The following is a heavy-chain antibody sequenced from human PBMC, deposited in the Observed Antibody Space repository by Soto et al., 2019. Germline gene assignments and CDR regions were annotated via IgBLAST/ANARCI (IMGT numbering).Heavy chain of an antibody. CDR1: GFTFSSYS. J-gene: IGHJ6*03. CDR2: ISSSSSTI. CDR3: ARGRSYMDV. Sequence: LRLSCAASGFTFSSYSMNWVRQAPGKGLEWVSYISSSSSTIYYADSVRGRFTISRDNAKNSLYLQMNSLRAEDTAMYYCARGRSYMDVWGKGTTVTVSS. V-gene: IGHV3-48*01.